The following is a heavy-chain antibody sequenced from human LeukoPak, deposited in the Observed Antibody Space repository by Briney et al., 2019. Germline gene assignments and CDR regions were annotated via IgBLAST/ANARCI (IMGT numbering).Heavy chain of an antibody. CDR2: INPNSGGT. CDR1: GYTFTGYY. V-gene: IGHV1-2*02. J-gene: IGHJ4*02. CDR3: ARDIEGEYSSSSGDFDY. Sequence: ASVKVSCKASGYTFTGYYMHWVRQAPGQGLEWMGWINPNSGGTNYAQKFQGRVTMTRDTSISTAYMELSRLRSDDTAVYYCARDIEGEYSSSSGDFDYWGQGTLVTVSS. D-gene: IGHD6-6*01.